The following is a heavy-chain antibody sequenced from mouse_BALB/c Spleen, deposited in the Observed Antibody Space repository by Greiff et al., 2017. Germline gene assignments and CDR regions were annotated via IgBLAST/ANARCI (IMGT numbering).Heavy chain of an antibody. V-gene: IGHV1-67*01. Sequence: QVQLQQSGPELVRPGVSVKISCKGSGYTFTDYAMHWVKQSHAQSLEWIGVISTYSGNTNYNQKFKGKATMTVDKSSSTAYMELARLTSEDSAIYYCARGVRDAMDYWGQGTSVTVSS. CDR3: ARGVRDAMDY. J-gene: IGHJ4*01. CDR2: ISTYSGNT. D-gene: IGHD2-14*01. CDR1: GYTFTDYA.